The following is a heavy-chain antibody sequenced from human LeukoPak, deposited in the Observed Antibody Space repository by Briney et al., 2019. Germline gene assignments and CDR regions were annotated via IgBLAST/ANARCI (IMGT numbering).Heavy chain of an antibody. CDR1: GGSISRYY. V-gene: IGHV4-59*01. Sequence: SETLSLTCTVSGGSISRYYWTWIRQPPGKGLEWIGYIYYSGSTNYNPSLKSRVTISVDTSKNQFSLKMNSVTAADTAVYYCARAADYGDYNWFDPWGQGTLVTVSS. J-gene: IGHJ5*02. CDR2: IYYSGST. D-gene: IGHD4-17*01. CDR3: ARAADYGDYNWFDP.